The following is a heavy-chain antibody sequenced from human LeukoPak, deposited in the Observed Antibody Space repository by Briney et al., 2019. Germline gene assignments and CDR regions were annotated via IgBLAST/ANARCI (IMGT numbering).Heavy chain of an antibody. Sequence: GGSLRLSCAASGFTFSSYWMHWVRQVPGKGLVWVARINPGGSSITYADSVKGRFTISRDNAKNTLYLQMDSLRAEDTGVYYCARDFGGNSDFWGQGTLVTVSS. J-gene: IGHJ4*02. CDR2: INPGGSSI. V-gene: IGHV3-74*01. CDR1: GFTFSSYW. CDR3: ARDFGGNSDF. D-gene: IGHD4-23*01.